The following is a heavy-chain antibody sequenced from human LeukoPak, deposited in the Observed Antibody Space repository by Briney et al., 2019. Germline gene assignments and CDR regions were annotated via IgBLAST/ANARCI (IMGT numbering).Heavy chain of an antibody. CDR3: ARVGSELVTTISVSPNWFDP. V-gene: IGHV4-61*02. D-gene: IGHD5-12*01. Sequence: PSQTLSLTCTVSGGSISSGSYYWSWIRQPAGKGLEWIGRIYTSGSTNYNPSLKSRVTISVDTSKNQFSLKLSSVTTADTAVYYCARVGSELVTTISVSPNWFDPWGQGTLVTVSS. CDR2: IYTSGST. J-gene: IGHJ5*02. CDR1: GGSISSGSYY.